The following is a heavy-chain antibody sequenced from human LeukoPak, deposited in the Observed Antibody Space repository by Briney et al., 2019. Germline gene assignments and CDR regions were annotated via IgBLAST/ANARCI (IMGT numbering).Heavy chain of an antibody. Sequence: GGSLRLSCAASGFIFSSYWMTWVRQAPGKGLEWVANIKQDGSEKYYVDSVKGRFTISRDNAKNSLYLQMNSLRAEDTAVYYCAGRTVPYLWGQGTLVTVSS. CDR2: IKQDGSEK. CDR3: AGRTVPYL. V-gene: IGHV3-7*01. D-gene: IGHD3/OR15-3a*01. CDR1: GFIFSSYW. J-gene: IGHJ4*02.